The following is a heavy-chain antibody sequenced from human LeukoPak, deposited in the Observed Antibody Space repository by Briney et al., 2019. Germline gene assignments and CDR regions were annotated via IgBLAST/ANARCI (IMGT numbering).Heavy chain of an antibody. D-gene: IGHD2-21*01. V-gene: IGHV3-66*02. CDR3: ATDLFRMGWFDP. CDR2: IYSGGST. J-gene: IGHJ5*02. CDR1: GFTVSSNY. Sequence: GGSLRLSCAASGFTVSSNYMSWVRQAPGKGLEWVSVIYSGGSTYYADSVKGRFTISRDNSKNTLYLQMNSLRAEDTAVYYCATDLFRMGWFDPWGQGTLVTVSS.